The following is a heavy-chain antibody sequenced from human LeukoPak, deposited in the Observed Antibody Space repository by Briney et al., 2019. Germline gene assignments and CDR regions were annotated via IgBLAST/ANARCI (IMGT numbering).Heavy chain of an antibody. Sequence: PGRSLRLSCAASGFTVSSNYMSWVRQAPGKGLEWVSVIYSGGSTYYADSVKGRFTISRDNSKNTLYLQMNSLRAEDTAVYYCARGLRLGIFQHWGQGTLVTVSS. CDR3: ARGLRLGIFQH. V-gene: IGHV3-53*01. D-gene: IGHD5/OR15-5a*01. CDR2: IYSGGST. CDR1: GFTVSSNY. J-gene: IGHJ1*01.